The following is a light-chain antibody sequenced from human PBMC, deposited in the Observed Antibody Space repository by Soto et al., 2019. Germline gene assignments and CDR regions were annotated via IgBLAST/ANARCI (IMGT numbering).Light chain of an antibody. Sequence: EIVLTQSPGTLSLSPGERATLSCRASQSVSSSYLAWYQQKPGQAPRLLIYGASSRATGIPDRFSGSGSGTDFTLNISRLEPEDFAVYYCQQYGSSLVTFGPGTKVDIK. V-gene: IGKV3-20*01. J-gene: IGKJ3*01. CDR3: QQYGSSLVT. CDR1: QSVSSSY. CDR2: GAS.